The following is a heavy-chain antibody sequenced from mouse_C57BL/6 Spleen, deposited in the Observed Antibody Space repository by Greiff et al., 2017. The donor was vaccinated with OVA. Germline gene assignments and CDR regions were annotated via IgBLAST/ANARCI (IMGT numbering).Heavy chain of an antibody. CDR3: ARHDYYGSYYYAMDY. V-gene: IGHV5-6*01. J-gene: IGHJ4*01. CDR2: ISSGGSYT. CDR1: GFTFSSYG. Sequence: EVQLQQSGGDLVKPGGSLKLSCAASGFTFSSYGMSWVRQTPDKRLEWVATISSGGSYTYYPDSVKGRFTISRDNAKNTLYLQMSSLKSEDTAMYYCARHDYYGSYYYAMDYWGQGTSVTVSS. D-gene: IGHD2-1*01.